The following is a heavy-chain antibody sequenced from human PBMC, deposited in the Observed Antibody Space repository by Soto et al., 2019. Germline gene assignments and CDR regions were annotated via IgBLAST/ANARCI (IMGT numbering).Heavy chain of an antibody. J-gene: IGHJ6*02. V-gene: IGHV1-46*01. D-gene: IGHD3-9*01. CDR2: INPSGGST. CDR1: GYTFTSYY. CDR3: AIVHMYEILTGSISHLSPVDV. Sequence: AAVKVSCKSSGYTFTSYYMHWVRQAPGQGLEWMGIINPSGGSTSYAQKFQGRVTMTRDTSTSTVYMELSSLRSEDTAVYYCAIVHMYEILTGSISHLSPVDVWGQGTTDTVFS.